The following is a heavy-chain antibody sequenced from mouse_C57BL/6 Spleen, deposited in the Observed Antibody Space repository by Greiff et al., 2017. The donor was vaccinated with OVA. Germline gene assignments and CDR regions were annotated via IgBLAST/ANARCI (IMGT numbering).Heavy chain of an antibody. CDR1: GYTFTDYN. V-gene: IGHV1-22*01. CDR2: INPNNGGT. J-gene: IGHJ2*01. D-gene: IGHD1-1*01. Sequence: VQLQQSGPELVKPGASVKMSCKASGYTFTDYNMHWVKQSHGKSLEWIGYINPNNGGTSYNQKFKGKATLTVNKSSSTAYMELRSLTSEDSAVYYCAPHYGSSRFDYWGQGTTLTVSS. CDR3: APHYGSSRFDY.